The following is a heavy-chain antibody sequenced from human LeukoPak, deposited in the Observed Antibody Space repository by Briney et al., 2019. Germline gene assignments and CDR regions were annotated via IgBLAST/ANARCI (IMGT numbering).Heavy chain of an antibody. J-gene: IGHJ4*02. V-gene: IGHV1-2*02. D-gene: IGHD6-6*01. CDR3: ASGSFEYSSVQGDY. Sequence: GASVKVSCKASGFTFTSSAMQWVRQAPGQGLEWMGWINPNSGGTNYAQKFQGRVTMARDTSISTAYMELSRLRSDDTAVYYCASGSFEYSSVQGDYWGQGTLVTVSS. CDR2: INPNSGGT. CDR1: GFTFTSSA.